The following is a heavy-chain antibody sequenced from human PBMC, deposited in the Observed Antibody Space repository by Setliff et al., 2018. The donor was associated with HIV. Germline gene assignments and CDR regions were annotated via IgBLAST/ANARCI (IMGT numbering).Heavy chain of an antibody. V-gene: IGHV4-31*03. J-gene: IGHJ4*02. CDR1: GGSINSGASY. CDR3: AQSESGNQWELPFDY. CDR2: IYYSGST. D-gene: IGHD1-26*01. Sequence: PSETLSLTCTVSGGSINSGASYWSWIRQHPVKGPEWIGYIYYSGSTYYNPSLKSRVTISVDTSKNQFSLKVRSVTAADTAVYYCAQSESGNQWELPFDYWGQGALVTVFS.